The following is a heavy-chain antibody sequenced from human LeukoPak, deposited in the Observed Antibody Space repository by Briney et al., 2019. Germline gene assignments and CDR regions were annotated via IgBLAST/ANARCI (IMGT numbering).Heavy chain of an antibody. CDR2: VSGSSDAT. CDR1: GFTFSSYA. J-gene: IGHJ2*01. D-gene: IGHD1-1*01. V-gene: IGHV3-23*01. Sequence: GGSLRLSCAASGFTFSSYAMSWVRQAPGKGLEWVSVVSGSSDATYYAASVKGRFTISRDNSKNTLYLQMNSLRAEDTAVYYCTGGLNICDHWGRGTLVTVSS. CDR3: TGGLNICDH.